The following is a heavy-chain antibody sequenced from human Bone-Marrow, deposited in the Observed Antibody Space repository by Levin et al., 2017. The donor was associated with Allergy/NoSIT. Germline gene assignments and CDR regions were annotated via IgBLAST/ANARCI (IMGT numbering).Heavy chain of an antibody. V-gene: IGHV1-3*01. D-gene: IGHD2-8*01. J-gene: IGHJ5*02. CDR3: ARGYCTHGVCYFGDWFDP. CDR2: INAGNGNT. Sequence: GESLKISCKASGYTFTTYAIHWVRQAPGQRLEWMGWINAGNGNTKYSQKFQGRVTITRDTSATTAYMELSSLRSEDTSVYYCARGYCTHGVCYFGDWFDPWGQGTLVTVSS. CDR1: GYTFTTYA.